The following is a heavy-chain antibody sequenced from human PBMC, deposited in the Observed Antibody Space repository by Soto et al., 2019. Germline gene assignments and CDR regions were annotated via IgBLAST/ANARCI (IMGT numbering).Heavy chain of an antibody. D-gene: IGHD1-20*01. Sequence: PSETLSLTCTVSGGSISSYYWSWIRQPPGKGLEWIGYIYYSGSTNYNPSLKSRVTISVDTSKNQFSLKLSSVTAADTAVYYCARHLYKAVPDIWGQGTMVTVSS. CDR3: ARHLYKAVPDI. J-gene: IGHJ3*02. CDR1: GGSISSYY. CDR2: IYYSGST. V-gene: IGHV4-59*08.